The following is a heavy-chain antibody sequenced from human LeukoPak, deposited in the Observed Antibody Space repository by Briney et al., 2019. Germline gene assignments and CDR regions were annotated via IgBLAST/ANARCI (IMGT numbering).Heavy chain of an antibody. CDR2: IIPILGIA. V-gene: IGHV1-69*04. CDR1: GGTFSSYA. CDR3: ARDGVYYYGSGTTRD. D-gene: IGHD3-10*01. Sequence: ASVKVSCKASGGTFSSYAISWVRQAPGQGLEWMGRIIPILGIANYAQKFQGRVTITADKSTSTACMELSSLRSEDTAVYYCARDGVYYYGSGTTRDWGQGTLVTVSS. J-gene: IGHJ4*02.